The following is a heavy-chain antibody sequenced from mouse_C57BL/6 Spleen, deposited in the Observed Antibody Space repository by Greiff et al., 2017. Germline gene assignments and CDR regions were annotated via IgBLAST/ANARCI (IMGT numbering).Heavy chain of an antibody. CDR1: GYTFTSYW. CDR3: ARSGYYGSLYFDV. D-gene: IGHD1-1*01. V-gene: IGHV1-69*01. J-gene: IGHJ1*03. CDR2: IDPSDSYT. Sequence: QVQLKQPGAELVMPGASVKLSCKASGYTFTSYWMHWVKQRPGQGLEWIGEIDPSDSYTNYNQKFKGKSTLTVDKSSSTAYMQLSSLTSEDSAVYYCARSGYYGSLYFDVWGTGTTVTVSS.